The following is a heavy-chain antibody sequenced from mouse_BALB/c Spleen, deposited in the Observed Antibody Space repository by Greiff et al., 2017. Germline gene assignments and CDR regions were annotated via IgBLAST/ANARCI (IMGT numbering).Heavy chain of an antibody. J-gene: IGHJ3*01. CDR3: AREGYTWFAY. CDR2: INSNGGST. Sequence: EVKLQESGGGLVQPGGSLKLSCAASGFTFSSYGMSWVRQTPDKRLELVATINSNGGSTYYPDSVKGRFTISRDNAKNTLYLQMSSLKSEDTAMYYCAREGYTWFAYWGQGTLVTVAA. CDR1: GFTFSSYG. V-gene: IGHV5-6-3*01. D-gene: IGHD2-14*01.